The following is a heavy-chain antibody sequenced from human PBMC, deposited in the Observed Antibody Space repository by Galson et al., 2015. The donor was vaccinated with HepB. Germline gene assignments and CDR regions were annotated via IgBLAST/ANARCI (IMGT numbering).Heavy chain of an antibody. D-gene: IGHD3-3*01. CDR1: GGTFSSYA. CDR3: ASTPHGSFGVIYYYGMDV. V-gene: IGHV1-69*06. J-gene: IGHJ6*02. Sequence: SVKVSCKASGGTFSSYAISWVRQAPGQGLEWMGGIIPIFGTANYAQKFQGRVTITADKSTSTAYMELSSLRSEDTAVYYCASTPHGSFGVIYYYGMDVWGQGTTVTVSS. CDR2: IIPIFGTA.